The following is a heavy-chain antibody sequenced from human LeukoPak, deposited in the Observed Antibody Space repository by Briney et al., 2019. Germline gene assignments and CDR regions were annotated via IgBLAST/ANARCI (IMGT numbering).Heavy chain of an antibody. Sequence: SVKVSCKASGGTFSSYAISWVRQAPGLGLEWMGGIIPIFGTANYAQKFQGRVTITAYESTSTAYMELSSLKSEDTAVYFCARTSLYCSGDSCNWFDPWGQGTRVTVSS. V-gene: IGHV1-69*01. CDR2: IIPIFGTA. CDR1: GGTFSSYA. CDR3: ARTSLYCSGDSCNWFDP. D-gene: IGHD2-15*01. J-gene: IGHJ5*02.